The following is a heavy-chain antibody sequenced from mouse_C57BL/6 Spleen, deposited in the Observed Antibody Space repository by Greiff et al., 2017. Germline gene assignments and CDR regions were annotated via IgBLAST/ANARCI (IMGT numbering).Heavy chain of an antibody. J-gene: IGHJ1*03. Sequence: VQLQQSGAELAKPGASVKLSCKASGYTFTSYWMHWVKQRPGQGLEWIGYINPSSGYTKYNQKFKYKATLTADKSSSTAYMQLSSLTYEDSAVYYCARSEGWYFDVWGTGTTVTVSS. CDR2: INPSSGYT. CDR3: ARSEGWYFDV. V-gene: IGHV1-7*01. CDR1: GYTFTSYW.